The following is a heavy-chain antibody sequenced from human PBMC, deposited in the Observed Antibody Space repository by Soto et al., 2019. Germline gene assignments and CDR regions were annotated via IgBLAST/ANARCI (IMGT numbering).Heavy chain of an antibody. CDR1: GGSISSGGYY. Sequence: QVQLQESGPGLVKPSQILSLTCTVSGGSISSGGYYWSWVRQLPGKGLEWIGYIHYSGSTYYNPSLKSRVNILVDTSKNQFSLKLSSVAAADTAVYYCARVEYSVSGSYSFAFDYWGQGTLVTVSS. J-gene: IGHJ4*02. CDR3: ARVEYSVSGSYSFAFDY. D-gene: IGHD3-10*01. V-gene: IGHV4-31*03. CDR2: IHYSGST.